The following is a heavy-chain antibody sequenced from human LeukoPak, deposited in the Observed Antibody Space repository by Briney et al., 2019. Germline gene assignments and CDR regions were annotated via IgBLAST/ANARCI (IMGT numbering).Heavy chain of an antibody. CDR1: GGSISSGGYY. CDR2: IYYSGST. Sequence: SQTLSLTCTVSGGSISSGGYYWSWIRQHPGKGLEWIGYIYYSGSTYYNPSLKSRVTISVDTSKNQFSLKLSSVTAADTAVYYCARFVVPAAPLYYYYGMDVWGQGTTVTVSS. J-gene: IGHJ6*02. V-gene: IGHV4-31*03. D-gene: IGHD2-2*01. CDR3: ARFVVPAAPLYYYYGMDV.